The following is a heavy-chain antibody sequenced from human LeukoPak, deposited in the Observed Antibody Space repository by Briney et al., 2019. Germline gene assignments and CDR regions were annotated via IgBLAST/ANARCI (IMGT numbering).Heavy chain of an antibody. CDR1: GGSISSGSYY. D-gene: IGHD3-9*01. CDR2: IYTSGST. V-gene: IGHV4-61*02. Sequence: SSETLSLTCTVSGGSISSGSYYWSWIRQPAGKGLEWIGRIYTSGSTNYNPSLKSRVTISVDTSKNQFSLKLSSVTAADTAVYYCARYYDILTGLSWFDPWGQGTLVTVSS. J-gene: IGHJ5*02. CDR3: ARYYDILTGLSWFDP.